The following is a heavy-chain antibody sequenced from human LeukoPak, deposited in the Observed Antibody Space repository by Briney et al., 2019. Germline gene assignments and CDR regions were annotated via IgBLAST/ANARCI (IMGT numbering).Heavy chain of an antibody. CDR1: GFTFDDYG. D-gene: IGHD2-8*01. J-gene: IGHJ4*02. CDR2: ISRNGGST. CDR3: ARGFRNGPFDC. V-gene: IGHV3-20*04. Sequence: GSLRLSCEASGFTFDDYGMSWVRQPPGKGLEWVSGISRNGGSTDYADSVKGRFTISRDNAKNSHFLQMNSLRVEDTAFYYCARGFRNGPFDCWGQGTLVTVSS.